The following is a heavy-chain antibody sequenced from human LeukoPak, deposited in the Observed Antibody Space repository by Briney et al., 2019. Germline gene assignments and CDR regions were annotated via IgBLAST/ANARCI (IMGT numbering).Heavy chain of an antibody. CDR3: ARDRAGDGGHFDY. J-gene: IGHJ4*02. V-gene: IGHV3-66*01. Sequence: PGGSLRLSCAASGFTVSNNYMNWVRQAPGKGLEWVSLIYSGGRTYYADSVKGRFTIFRDDSKNTLYLQMNSLRDEDTAIYYCARDRAGDGGHFDYWGQGILVTVSS. D-gene: IGHD4-17*01. CDR1: GFTVSNNY. CDR2: IYSGGRT.